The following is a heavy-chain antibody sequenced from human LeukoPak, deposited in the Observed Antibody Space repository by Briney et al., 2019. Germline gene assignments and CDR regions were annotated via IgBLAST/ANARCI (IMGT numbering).Heavy chain of an antibody. CDR1: GLTFYTYA. J-gene: IGHJ3*01. D-gene: IGHD2-2*01. V-gene: IGHV3-23*01. Sequence: GGSLRLSCSVSGLTFYTYAMSWVRQAPGKGLEWVSAISGRDGRTYYTDSVKGRFTISRDNSKNTLYLQLNSLRAEDTAVYYCARRYCSTCPTGHAFDLWGQGTMVTVSS. CDR3: ARRYCSTCPTGHAFDL. CDR2: ISGRDGRT.